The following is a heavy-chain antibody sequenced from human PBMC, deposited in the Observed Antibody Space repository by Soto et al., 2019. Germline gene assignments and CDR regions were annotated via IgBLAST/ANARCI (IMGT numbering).Heavy chain of an antibody. J-gene: IGHJ4*02. CDR2: IYWNDDK. D-gene: IGHD3-22*01. Sequence: SGPTLVNPTETLTLTCTFSGFSFTTTRMGVGWTRQPPGKALEWLALIYWNDDKRYSPSLKSRLTITKDTSKNQVVLTMTNMDPVDTATYYCAHRRPYYDSSGYPGPFDYWGQGTLVTVSS. V-gene: IGHV2-5*01. CDR1: GFSFTTTRMG. CDR3: AHRRPYYDSSGYPGPFDY.